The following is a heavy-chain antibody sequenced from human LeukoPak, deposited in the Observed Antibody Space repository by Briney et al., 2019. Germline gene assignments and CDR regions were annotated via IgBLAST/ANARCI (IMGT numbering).Heavy chain of an antibody. V-gene: IGHV1-8*01. Sequence: ASVKVSCKASGYTFTSYDINWVRQATGQGLEWMGWMNPNSGNTGYAQKFQGRVTMTRNTSISTAYMELSSLRSEDTAVYYCARSYSSSWYTERSPIDYWGQGTLVTVSS. D-gene: IGHD6-13*01. CDR3: ARSYSSSWYTERSPIDY. CDR2: MNPNSGNT. J-gene: IGHJ4*02. CDR1: GYTFTSYD.